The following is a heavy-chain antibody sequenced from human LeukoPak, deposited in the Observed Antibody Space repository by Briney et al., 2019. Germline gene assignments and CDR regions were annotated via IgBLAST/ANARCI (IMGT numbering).Heavy chain of an antibody. V-gene: IGHV4-4*02. D-gene: IGHD3-16*01. CDR1: GGSISSSNW. CDR2: IYHSGST. J-gene: IGHJ6*03. CDR3: ARDGGASYPYYMDV. Sequence: SETLSLTCAVSGGSISSSNWWSWVRQPPGKGLEWIGEIYHSGSTNYNPSLKSRVAISVDKSKNQFSLKLSSVTAADTAVYYCARDGGASYPYYMDVWGKGTTVTVSS.